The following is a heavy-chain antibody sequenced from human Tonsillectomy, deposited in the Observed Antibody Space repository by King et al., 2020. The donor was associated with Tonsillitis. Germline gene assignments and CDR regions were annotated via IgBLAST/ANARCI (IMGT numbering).Heavy chain of an antibody. J-gene: IGHJ3*02. V-gene: IGHV4-59*08. Sequence: VQLQESGPGLVKPSETLSLTFPVSGVSISSDHCGWIRQPPGTGLEGIGDIYYSGSSTKYNSSLQSRVTISIDTSRNHFSLKLRAVTAADTAVYFCARHIYGLGRRIWGQGTMVTVSS. CDR3: ARHIYGLGRRI. CDR1: GVSISSDH. CDR2: IYYSGSST. D-gene: IGHD3-10*01.